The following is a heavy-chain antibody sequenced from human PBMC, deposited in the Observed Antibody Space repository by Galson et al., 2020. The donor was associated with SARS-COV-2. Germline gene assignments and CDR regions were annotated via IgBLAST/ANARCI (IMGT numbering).Heavy chain of an antibody. V-gene: IGHV3-9*01. J-gene: IGHJ6*02. CDR1: GFTFDDYA. D-gene: IGHD4-17*01. CDR2: ISWNGGST. CDR3: AKDYSDYGDPYCHGLDV. Sequence: SLRLSCAASGFTFDDYAMHWVRQAPGKGLEWVSGISWNGGSTGYADSVKGRFTISRDNAKNSLYLQMNSLRAEDTALYYCAKDYSDYGDPYCHGLDVWGQGTTVTVSS.